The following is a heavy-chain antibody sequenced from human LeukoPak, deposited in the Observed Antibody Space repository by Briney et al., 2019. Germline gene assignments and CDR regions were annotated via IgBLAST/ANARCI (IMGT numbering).Heavy chain of an antibody. V-gene: IGHV1-2*02. D-gene: IGHD3-22*01. CDR1: GYTFTGYY. CDR3: ARGAPYYYDSSGYSI. Sequence: ASVKVSCKASGYTFTGYYMHWVRQAPGQGLEWMGWINPNSGGTNYAQKFQGRVTMTRDTSISTAYMELSRLRSDDTAVYYCARGAPYYYDSSGYSIWGQGTLVTVSS. J-gene: IGHJ4*02. CDR2: INPNSGGT.